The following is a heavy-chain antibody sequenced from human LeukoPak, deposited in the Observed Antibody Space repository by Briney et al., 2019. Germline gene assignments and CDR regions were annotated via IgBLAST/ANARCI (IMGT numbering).Heavy chain of an antibody. V-gene: IGHV1-18*01. CDR2: ISTYNDYT. Sequence: ASVKVSCKASGYTFTKYDINWVRQAPGQGLEWMGWISTYNDYTKYSQKLQGRVTMTTDTSTSTAYMELRSLTSDDTAVYYCARDGHRRYHYDSSGREDAFDIWGQGTMVTVSS. D-gene: IGHD3-22*01. CDR3: ARDGHRRYHYDSSGREDAFDI. CDR1: GYTFTKYD. J-gene: IGHJ3*02.